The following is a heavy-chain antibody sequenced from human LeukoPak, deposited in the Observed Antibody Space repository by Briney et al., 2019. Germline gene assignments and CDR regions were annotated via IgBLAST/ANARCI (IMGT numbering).Heavy chain of an antibody. J-gene: IGHJ4*02. Sequence: GGSLRLSCAASGFTFSSYWMSWVRQAPGKGLEWVANIKQDGSEKYYADSVKGRFTISRDNSKNTLYLQMNSLRAEDTAVYYCAKDSYGDYPGYWGQGTLVTVSS. V-gene: IGHV3-7*01. D-gene: IGHD4-17*01. CDR2: IKQDGSEK. CDR3: AKDSYGDYPGY. CDR1: GFTFSSYW.